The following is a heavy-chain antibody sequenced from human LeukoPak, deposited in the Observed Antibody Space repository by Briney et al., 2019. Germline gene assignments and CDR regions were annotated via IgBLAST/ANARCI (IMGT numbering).Heavy chain of an antibody. Sequence: GGSLRLSCAASGFTFSSYAMSWVRQAPGKGLEWVSAISGSGGSTYYADSVKGRFTISRDNSKNTLYLQMNSLRTEDTAVYYCAKDHVEYSSSSRSLGFDYWGQGTLVTVSS. CDR1: GFTFSSYA. CDR2: ISGSGGST. D-gene: IGHD6-6*01. J-gene: IGHJ4*02. CDR3: AKDHVEYSSSSRSLGFDY. V-gene: IGHV3-23*01.